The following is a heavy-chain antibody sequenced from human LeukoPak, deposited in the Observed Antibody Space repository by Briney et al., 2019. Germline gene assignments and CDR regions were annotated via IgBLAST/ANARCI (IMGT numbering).Heavy chain of an antibody. V-gene: IGHV3-23*01. CDR2: IGRSGGST. Sequence: GGSLRLSCAASGFTFSSSAMSWVRQAPGKGLEWVSAIGRSGGSTYYADSVKGRFTISRDNSRNTLYLQMNSLRAEDTAVYYCARDGADSSGYYYWADPPGWFDPWGQGTLVTVSS. D-gene: IGHD3-22*01. J-gene: IGHJ5*02. CDR3: ARDGADSSGYYYWADPPGWFDP. CDR1: GFTFSSSA.